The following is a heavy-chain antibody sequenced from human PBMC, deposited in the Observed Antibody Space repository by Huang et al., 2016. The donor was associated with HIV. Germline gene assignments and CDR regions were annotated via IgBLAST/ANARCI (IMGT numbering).Heavy chain of an antibody. Sequence: QLQLQESGPGLVKPSETLSLTCTVSGGSISSSSYYWGWLRQPPGKGLGWIGSIYSSGSTYSTPSLKRRVTISVDTSKNQFSLKLSSGTAADTAVYYCARRRRCGGYPGYFDYWGQGTLVTVSS. CDR2: IYSSGST. CDR3: ARRRRCGGYPGYFDY. J-gene: IGHJ4*02. CDR1: GGSISSSSYY. V-gene: IGHV4-39*01. D-gene: IGHD2-21*01.